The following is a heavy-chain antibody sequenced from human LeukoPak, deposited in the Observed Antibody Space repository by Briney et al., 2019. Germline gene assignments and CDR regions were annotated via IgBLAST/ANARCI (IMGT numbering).Heavy chain of an antibody. J-gene: IGHJ4*02. Sequence: ASVKVSCKTSGYTITNYYIHWVRQAPGQGLEWMGIINPSGGTTNYAQKFQGRVTMTRDTSTSTVYMELSSLRSEDTAVYYCARAGGGDGYNYVYWGQGTLVTVSS. D-gene: IGHD5-24*01. V-gene: IGHV1-46*01. CDR3: ARAGGGDGYNYVY. CDR2: INPSGGTT. CDR1: GYTITNYY.